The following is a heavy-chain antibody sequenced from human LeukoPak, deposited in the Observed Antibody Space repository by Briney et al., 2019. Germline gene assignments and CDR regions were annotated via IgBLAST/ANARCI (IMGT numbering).Heavy chain of an antibody. CDR3: AKAYSYGYFSPVDY. D-gene: IGHD5-18*01. Sequence: GGSLRLSCTASGFTFGDYAMTWVRQAPGKGLEWVSGISWNSGSIGYADSVKGRFTISRDNAKNSLYLQMNSLRAEDMALYYCAKAYSYGYFSPVDYWGQGTLVTVSS. CDR2: ISWNSGSI. J-gene: IGHJ4*02. V-gene: IGHV3-9*03. CDR1: GFTFGDYA.